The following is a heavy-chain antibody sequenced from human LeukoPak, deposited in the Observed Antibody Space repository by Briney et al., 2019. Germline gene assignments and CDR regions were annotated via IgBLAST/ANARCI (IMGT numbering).Heavy chain of an antibody. D-gene: IGHD6-13*01. CDR3: ARGLAAAGTPWFDP. J-gene: IGHJ5*02. CDR2: INHSGST. CDR1: GGSFSGYY. Sequence: SETLSLTCAVYGGSFSGYYWSWIRQPPGKGLEWIGEINHSGSTNYNPSLKSRVTISVDTSKNQFSLKLGSVTAADTAVYYCARGLAAAGTPWFDPWGQGTLVTVSS. V-gene: IGHV4-34*01.